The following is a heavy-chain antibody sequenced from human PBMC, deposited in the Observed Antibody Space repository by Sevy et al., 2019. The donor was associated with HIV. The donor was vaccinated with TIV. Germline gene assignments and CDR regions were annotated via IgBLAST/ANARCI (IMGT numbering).Heavy chain of an antibody. CDR1: GFTFSSYA. V-gene: IGHV3-23*01. D-gene: IGHD2-8*01. Sequence: GGSLRLSCAASGFTFSSYAMSWVRQAPGKGLEWVSAISGSGGSTYYADSVKGRFTISRDNSKNTQYLQMNSLRAEDTAVYYCAKDSCVGVCRPPSYFDYWGQGTLVTVSS. CDR3: AKDSCVGVCRPPSYFDY. J-gene: IGHJ4*02. CDR2: ISGSGGST.